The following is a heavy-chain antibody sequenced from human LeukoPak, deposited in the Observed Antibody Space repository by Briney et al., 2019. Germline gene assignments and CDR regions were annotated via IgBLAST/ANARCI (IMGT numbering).Heavy chain of an antibody. J-gene: IGHJ4*02. Sequence: GGSLRLSCAASGFTFSSYAMSWVRQAPGKGLEWVSAITGSGDSAYYSDSVKGRFTISRDQSKSTVYLQMTSLRAEDTAVYYCAKDPRRYSRTGGYFDYWGQGTLVTVSS. CDR1: GFTFSSYA. V-gene: IGHV3-23*01. CDR2: ITGSGDSA. CDR3: AKDPRRYSRTGGYFDY. D-gene: IGHD6-13*01.